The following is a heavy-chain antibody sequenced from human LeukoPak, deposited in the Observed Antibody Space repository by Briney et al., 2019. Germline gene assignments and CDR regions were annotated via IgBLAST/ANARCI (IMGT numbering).Heavy chain of an antibody. CDR1: GFTFSSYS. J-gene: IGHJ4*02. V-gene: IGHV3-21*01. D-gene: IGHD5-12*01. Sequence: GGSLRLSCAASGFTFSSYSMNWVRQAPGKGLEWVSSISTSSSYIYYADSVKGRFTISRDNAKNSFYLQMNRLRAEDTAVYYCARAGSGYEDGFDYWGQGTLVTVSS. CDR3: ARAGSGYEDGFDY. CDR2: ISTSSSYI.